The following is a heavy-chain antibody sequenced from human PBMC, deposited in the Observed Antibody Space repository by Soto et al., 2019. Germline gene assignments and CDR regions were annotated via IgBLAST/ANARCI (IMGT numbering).Heavy chain of an antibody. D-gene: IGHD1-26*01. CDR1: GYTFSGHY. V-gene: IGHV1-2*02. CDR2: INPNTGGS. Sequence: ASVKVSCRASGYTFSGHYIQWVRQDPGQGLEWMGWINPNTGGSNYAEKFKGRILMTRDTSIFTTHMRLNRLTSDDTAVYYCARDLIVDGPDNYGMDVWGQGTTVTVSS. J-gene: IGHJ6*02. CDR3: ARDLIVDGPDNYGMDV.